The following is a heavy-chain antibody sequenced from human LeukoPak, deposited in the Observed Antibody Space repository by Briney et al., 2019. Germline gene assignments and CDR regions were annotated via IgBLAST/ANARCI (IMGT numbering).Heavy chain of an antibody. CDR1: GFTFSSYG. CDR3: AKVWGDGYDRDF. V-gene: IGHV3-23*01. D-gene: IGHD5-12*01. J-gene: IGHJ4*02. Sequence: GGSLRLSCAASGFTFSSYGMSWVRQAPGKGLEWVSAISGSAGTTYYADSVKGRFTISRDNSKNTLYLQMNSLRAEDTAVYYCAKVWGDGYDRDFWDQGTLVTVSS. CDR2: ISGSAGTT.